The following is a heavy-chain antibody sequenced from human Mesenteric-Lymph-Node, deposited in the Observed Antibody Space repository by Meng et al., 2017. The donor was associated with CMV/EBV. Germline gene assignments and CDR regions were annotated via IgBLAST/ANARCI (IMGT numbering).Heavy chain of an antibody. CDR2: IYFGDRR. J-gene: IGHJ6*02. D-gene: IGHD4-11*01. CDR3: ARDYWLNYGGDYYYYGMDV. V-gene: IGHV3-53*05. Sequence: GGSLRLSCTASGFTINNNYMTWVRQAPGKGLEWVSVIYFGDRRFYADSVKGRFTISRDNSKNILYLQMESLRPEDTALYYCARDYWLNYGGDYYYYGMDVWGQGTTVTVSS. CDR1: GFTINNNY.